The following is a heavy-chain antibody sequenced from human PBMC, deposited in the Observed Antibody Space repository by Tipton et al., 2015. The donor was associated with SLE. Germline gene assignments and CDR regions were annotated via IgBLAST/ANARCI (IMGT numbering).Heavy chain of an antibody. J-gene: IGHJ4*02. CDR1: GGSISSSSHY. D-gene: IGHD6-13*01. Sequence: GSLRLSCTVSGGSISSSSHYWGWIRQPPGKGLEWIGSIYYSGSTYYNPSLKSRVTISVDTSKNQFSLKLSSVTAADTAVYYCARVGDEAAAALGYWGQGTLVTFSS. CDR2: IYYSGST. CDR3: ARVGDEAAAALGY. V-gene: IGHV4-39*07.